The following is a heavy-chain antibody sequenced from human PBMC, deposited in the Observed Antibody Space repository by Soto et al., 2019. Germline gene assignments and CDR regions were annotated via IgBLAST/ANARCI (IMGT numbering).Heavy chain of an antibody. J-gene: IGHJ4*02. CDR1: GGTFSDYA. D-gene: IGHD1-26*01. CDR2: IVPIFGTG. Sequence: QVLLVQSGAEVKKPGSSVKVSCKASGGTFSDYAISWVRQAPGHGLEWMGGIVPIFGTGNHAQKFQGRVTFTADESTSTAYMELSSLRSEDTAVYYCARVLVGATYFDYWGQGTLVTVSS. V-gene: IGHV1-69*01. CDR3: ARVLVGATYFDY.